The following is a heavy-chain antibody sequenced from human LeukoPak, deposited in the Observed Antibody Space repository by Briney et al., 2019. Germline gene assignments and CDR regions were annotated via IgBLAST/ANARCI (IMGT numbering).Heavy chain of an antibody. D-gene: IGHD3-9*01. CDR1: GFTFSSYS. CDR3: ARLEHFDSP. Sequence: GGSLRLSCAASGFTFSSYSMNWVRQAPGKGLEWVSYISSSSTIYYADSVKGRFTISRDNAKNSLYLQMNSLRAEDTAVYYCARLEHFDSPWGRGTLVTVSS. CDR2: ISSSSTI. J-gene: IGHJ5*02. V-gene: IGHV3-48*01.